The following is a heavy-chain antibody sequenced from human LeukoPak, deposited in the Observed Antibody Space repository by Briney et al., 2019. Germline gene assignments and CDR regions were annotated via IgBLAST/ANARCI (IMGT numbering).Heavy chain of an antibody. Sequence: SETLSLTCAVYGGSFSGYYWSWIRRPPGKGLGWIGEINHSGSTNYNPSLKSRVTISVDTSKNQFSLKLSSVTAADTAVYYCARGQRGGSYYLDRRFQPFDYWGQGTLVTVSS. CDR3: ARGQRGGSYYLDRRFQPFDY. CDR1: GGSFSGYY. D-gene: IGHD1-26*01. CDR2: INHSGST. V-gene: IGHV4-34*01. J-gene: IGHJ4*02.